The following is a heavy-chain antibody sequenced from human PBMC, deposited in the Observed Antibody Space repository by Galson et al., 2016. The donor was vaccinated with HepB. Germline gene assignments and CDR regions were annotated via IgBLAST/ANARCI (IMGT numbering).Heavy chain of an antibody. J-gene: IGHJ6*02. CDR3: ARGPRYQAHYAMDA. Sequence: SLRLSCAASGFTFTQCWMHWVRLVPGKGLAWVGRINNDGSSTNYADSAKGRFTITRDNVENTVYLQMNSLTVEDTAIYFCARGPRYQAHYAMDAWGRGTTVTVSS. D-gene: IGHD2-2*01. CDR2: INNDGSST. V-gene: IGHV3-74*01. CDR1: GFTFTQCW.